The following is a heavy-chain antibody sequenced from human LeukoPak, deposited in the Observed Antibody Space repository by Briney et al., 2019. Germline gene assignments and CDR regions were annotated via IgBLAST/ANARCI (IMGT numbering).Heavy chain of an antibody. D-gene: IGHD3-10*01. V-gene: IGHV4-31*03. CDR3: ARDRSDSTTSYFDY. CDR2: IHDSGST. CDR1: GGSINRGGSY. Sequence: SETLSLTCTVSGGSINRGGSYWIWIPQHPGKGLEWIGCIHDSGSTYYNPSLKSRVNISVDTSKNQFSLKLNSVTAADTAVYYCARDRSDSTTSYFDYWGQGTLVTVSS. J-gene: IGHJ4*02.